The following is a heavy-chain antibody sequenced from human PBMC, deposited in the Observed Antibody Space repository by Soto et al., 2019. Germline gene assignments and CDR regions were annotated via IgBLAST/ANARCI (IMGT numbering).Heavy chain of an antibody. Sequence: PSETLSLTCAVYGGSFSGYYWSWIRQPPGKGLEWIGEINHSGSTNYNPSRKSRVTISVDTSKNQFSLKLSSVTAADTAVYYCARAITMVRGVLDYWGQGTLVTVSS. CDR1: GGSFSGYY. CDR3: ARAITMVRGVLDY. D-gene: IGHD3-10*01. V-gene: IGHV4-34*01. J-gene: IGHJ4*02. CDR2: INHSGST.